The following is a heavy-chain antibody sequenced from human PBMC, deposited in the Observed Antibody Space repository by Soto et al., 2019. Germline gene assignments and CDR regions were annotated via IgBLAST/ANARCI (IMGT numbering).Heavy chain of an antibody. CDR2: TYYRSKWYN. J-gene: IGHJ4*02. D-gene: IGHD1-26*01. Sequence: SQTLSLTCAISGDSVSSNSAAWNWIRQSPSRGLEWLGRTYYRSKWYNDYAVSVKSRITINPDTSKNQFSLQMNSVTPEDTAVYVCARGGGRHYHFDLWGKGTLVTVAS. CDR1: GDSVSSNSAA. V-gene: IGHV6-1*01. CDR3: ARGGGRHYHFDL.